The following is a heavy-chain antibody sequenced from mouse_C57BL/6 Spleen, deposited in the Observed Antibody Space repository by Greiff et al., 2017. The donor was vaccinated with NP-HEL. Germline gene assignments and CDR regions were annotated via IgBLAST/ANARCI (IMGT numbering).Heavy chain of an antibody. Sequence: QVQLQQSGPELVKPGASVKISCKASGYAFSSSWMNWVKQRPGKGLEWIGRIYPGDGDTNYNGKFKGKATLTADKSSSTAYMQLSSLTSEDSAVYFCARGATGEDYWGQGTTLTVSS. CDR2: IYPGDGDT. CDR3: ARGATGEDY. CDR1: GYAFSSSW. V-gene: IGHV1-82*01. D-gene: IGHD1-1*01. J-gene: IGHJ2*01.